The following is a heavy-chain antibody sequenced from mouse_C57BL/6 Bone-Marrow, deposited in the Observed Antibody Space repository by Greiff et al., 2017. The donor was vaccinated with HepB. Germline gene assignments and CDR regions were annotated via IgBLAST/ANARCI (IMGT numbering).Heavy chain of an antibody. CDR2: IDPETGGT. D-gene: IGHD3-2*02. CDR3: TRQLSPYSFRR. V-gene: IGHV1-15*01. CDR1: GYTFTDYE. J-gene: IGHJ2*01. Sequence: VQLQQSGAELVRPGASVTLSCKASGYTFTDYEMHWVKQTPVHGLEWIGAIDPETGGTAYNQKFKGKAIMTADKSSSTAYMELRSLTSEDSAVYYYTRQLSPYSFRRWGERTPLTVSS.